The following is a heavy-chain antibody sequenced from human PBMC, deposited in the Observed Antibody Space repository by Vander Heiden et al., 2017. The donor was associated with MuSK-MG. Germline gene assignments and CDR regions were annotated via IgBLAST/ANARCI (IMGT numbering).Heavy chain of an antibody. CDR1: GFTFDDYA. CDR3: AKDGSSSSSYDS. D-gene: IGHD6-6*01. CDR2: ISWNSDIK. Sequence: GESGGGSVQPGGSLRLSCAASGFTFDDYAMHWVRQAPGKGLEWVSGISWNSDIKVYADSVKGRFIISRDNAKNSLALQMNSLRSEDTAFYYGAKDGSSSSSYDSWGQGTLVTVSA. J-gene: IGHJ4*02. V-gene: IGHV3-9*01.